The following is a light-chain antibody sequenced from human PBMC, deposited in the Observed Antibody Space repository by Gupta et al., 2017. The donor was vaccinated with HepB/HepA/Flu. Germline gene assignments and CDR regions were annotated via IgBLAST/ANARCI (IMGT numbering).Light chain of an antibody. CDR2: EIS. CDR3: SSYAGSNNWV. CDR1: SSDVGAYNY. J-gene: IGLJ3*02. Sequence: QSALTQPPSASGSAGQSVTLSCTGTSSDVGAYNYVSWYQQHPGKAHKLMIYEISKRPSGVPDRFSGSKSGNTASLTVSGLQAEDDADYYCSSYAGSNNWVFGGGTKLTVL. V-gene: IGLV2-8*01.